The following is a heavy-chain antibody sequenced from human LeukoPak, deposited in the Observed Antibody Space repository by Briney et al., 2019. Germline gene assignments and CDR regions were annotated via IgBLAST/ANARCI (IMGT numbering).Heavy chain of an antibody. D-gene: IGHD3-10*01. J-gene: IGHJ4*02. CDR1: GVTVSSIY. Sequence: PGGSLRLSCAASGVTVSSIYMGWVRQAPGKGLDWVSVIYPDGRTYYTESVKGRFTISRDSSENSLFLQMNSLRAEDTAVYYCATLKGWYGEGCFDCWGLGNLVTVSS. CDR3: ATLKGWYGEGCFDC. V-gene: IGHV3-53*01. CDR2: IYPDGRT.